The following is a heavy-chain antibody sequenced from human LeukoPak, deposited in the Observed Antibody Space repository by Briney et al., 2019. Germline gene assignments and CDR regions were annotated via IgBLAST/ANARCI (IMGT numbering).Heavy chain of an antibody. CDR2: ISYDGSNK. J-gene: IGHJ4*02. D-gene: IGHD1-26*01. Sequence: PGRSLRLSCAASGFTFSSYGMHWVRQAPGKGLEWVAVISYDGSNKYYADSVKGRFTISRDNSKNTLYLQMNSLRAEDTAVYYCASSGSYFQFWGQGTLVTVSS. CDR1: GFTFSSYG. V-gene: IGHV3-30*03. CDR3: ASSGSYFQF.